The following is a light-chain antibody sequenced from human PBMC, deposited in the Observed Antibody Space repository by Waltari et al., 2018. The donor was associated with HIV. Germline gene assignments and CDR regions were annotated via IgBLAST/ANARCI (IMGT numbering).Light chain of an antibody. CDR1: KLGNQY. CDR3: QAWDSSTVV. Sequence: SFELTQPPSVSVSPGQTASITCSGDKLGNQYACWYQQKPGQSPVLVIYQDTKRPSGIPERFSGSNSGNTATLTISGTQARDEADYYCQAWDSSTVVFGGGTKLTVL. J-gene: IGLJ3*02. V-gene: IGLV3-1*01. CDR2: QDT.